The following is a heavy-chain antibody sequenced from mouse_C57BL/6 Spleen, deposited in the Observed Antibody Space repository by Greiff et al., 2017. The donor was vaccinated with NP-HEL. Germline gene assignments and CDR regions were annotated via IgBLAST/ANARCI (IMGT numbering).Heavy chain of an antibody. CDR1: GFSLTSYG. CDR2: IWSGGST. CDR3: ARSGLGYAMDY. J-gene: IGHJ4*01. D-gene: IGHD4-1*01. V-gene: IGHV2-2*01. Sequence: VKLVESGPGLVQPSQSLSITCTVSGFSLTSYGVHWVRQSPGKGLEWLGVIWSGGSTDYNAAFISRLSISKDNSKSQVFFKMNSLQADDTAIYYCARSGLGYAMDYGGQGTSATVSS.